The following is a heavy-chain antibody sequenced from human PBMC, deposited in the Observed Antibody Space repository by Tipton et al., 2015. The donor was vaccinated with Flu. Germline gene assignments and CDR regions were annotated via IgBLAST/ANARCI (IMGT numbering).Heavy chain of an antibody. V-gene: IGHV4-38-2*02. J-gene: IGHJ4*02. CDR2: VSRTGST. CDR3: ARVLVAGTGPLFDY. CDR1: GGSISSDYY. Sequence: TLSLTCSVSGGSISSDYYWGWIRQFPGKGLEWIGTVSRTGSTIYNPSLKSRVTISVDTSKNQFSLKLSSVTAADTAVYYCARVLVAGTGPLFDYWGQGTLVTVSS. D-gene: IGHD6-19*01.